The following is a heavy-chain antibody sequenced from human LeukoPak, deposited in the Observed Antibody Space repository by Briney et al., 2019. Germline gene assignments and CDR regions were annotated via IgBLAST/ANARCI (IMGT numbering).Heavy chain of an antibody. CDR1: GVSFSGYY. CDR3: ARGCGGYITMVRGVHNWFDP. D-gene: IGHD3-10*01. Sequence: SETLSLTCAVYGVSFSGYYWSWIRQPPGKGLEWIGEINHSGSTNYNPSLKSRVTISVDTSKNQFSLKLSSVTAADAAVYYCARGCGGYITMVRGVHNWFDPWGQGTLVTVSS. V-gene: IGHV4-34*01. CDR2: INHSGST. J-gene: IGHJ5*02.